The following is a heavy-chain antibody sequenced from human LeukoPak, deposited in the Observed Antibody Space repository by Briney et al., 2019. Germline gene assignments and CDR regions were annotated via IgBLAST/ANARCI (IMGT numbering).Heavy chain of an antibody. CDR2: IYYSGST. D-gene: IGHD1-26*01. V-gene: IGHV4-39*01. CDR3: ARHEYSGSYYGLSWFDP. CDR1: GGSISSGDYY. Sequence: SQTLSLTCTVSGGSISSGDYYWGWIRQPPGKGLEWIASIYYSGSTYYNPSLKSRVTISVDTSKNQLSLKLSSLTAADTAVYYCARHEYSGSYYGLSWFDPWGQGTLVTVSS. J-gene: IGHJ5*02.